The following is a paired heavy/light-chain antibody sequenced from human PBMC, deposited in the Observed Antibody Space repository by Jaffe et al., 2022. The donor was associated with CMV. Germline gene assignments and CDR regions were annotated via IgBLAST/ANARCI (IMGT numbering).Heavy chain of an antibody. Sequence: QVQLVESGGGVVQPGRSLRLSCAASGFTFSSYGMHWVRQAPGKGLEWVAVISYDGSNKYYADSVKGRFTISRDNSKNTLYLQMNSLRAEDTAVYYCAKPQGSFYDFWSGDYYYYYGMDVWGQGTTVTVSS. CDR3: AKPQGSFYDFWSGDYYYYYGMDV. CDR2: ISYDGSNK. J-gene: IGHJ6*02. D-gene: IGHD3-3*01. CDR1: GFTFSSYG. V-gene: IGHV3-30*18.
Light chain of an antibody. CDR1: SSNIGSNY. V-gene: IGLV1-47*01. J-gene: IGLJ2*01. Sequence: QSVLTQPPSASGTPGQRVTISCSGSSSNIGSNYVYWYQQLPGTAPKLLIYRNNQRPSGVPDRFSGSKSGTSASLAISGLRSEDEADYYCAAWDDSLSAPGVVFGGGTKLTVL. CDR3: AAWDDSLSAPGVV. CDR2: RNN.